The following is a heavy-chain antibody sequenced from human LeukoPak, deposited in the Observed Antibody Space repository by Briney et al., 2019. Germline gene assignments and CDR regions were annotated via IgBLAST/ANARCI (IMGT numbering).Heavy chain of an antibody. CDR1: GFTFSNYA. J-gene: IGHJ4*02. Sequence: GGSPRLSCQASGFTFSNYAMSWVRQAPGKGLDWVSSINPDGGSFFADSVKGRFTISRDDSRSVVYLEMNSLSAEDTAVYYCARSGVATCHYWGQGILVTVSS. CDR3: ARSGVATCHY. CDR2: INPDGGS. V-gene: IGHV3-23*01. D-gene: IGHD3-10*01.